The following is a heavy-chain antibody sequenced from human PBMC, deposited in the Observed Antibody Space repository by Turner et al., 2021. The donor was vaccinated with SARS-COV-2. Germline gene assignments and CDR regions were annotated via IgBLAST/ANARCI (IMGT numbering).Heavy chain of an antibody. J-gene: IGHJ4*02. Sequence: EVQLVEPGGGLVKPGGSLRLSCAASGVIFSSYSMNWVRQAPGKGLEWVSSISSSSSYIYYADSLKGRFTISRDNAKNSLYLQMNSLRAEDTAVYYCARWTSYYYDNSGYYPAQFDYWGQGTLVTVSS. CDR3: ARWTSYYYDNSGYYPAQFDY. D-gene: IGHD3-22*01. V-gene: IGHV3-21*01. CDR1: GVIFSSYS. CDR2: ISSSSSYI.